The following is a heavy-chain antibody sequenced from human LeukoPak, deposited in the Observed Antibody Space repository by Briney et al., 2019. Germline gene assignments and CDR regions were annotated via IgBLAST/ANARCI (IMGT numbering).Heavy chain of an antibody. CDR2: IIPIFGTA. J-gene: IGHJ4*02. D-gene: IGHD4-11*01. V-gene: IGHV1-69*05. Sequence: GSSVKVSCKASRGTFSSYAISWVRQAPGQGLEWMGGIIPIFGTANYAQKFQGRVTITTDESTSTAYMELSSLRSEDTAVYYCARDRHRDYSNPYYFDYWGQGTLVTVSS. CDR1: RGTFSSYA. CDR3: ARDRHRDYSNPYYFDY.